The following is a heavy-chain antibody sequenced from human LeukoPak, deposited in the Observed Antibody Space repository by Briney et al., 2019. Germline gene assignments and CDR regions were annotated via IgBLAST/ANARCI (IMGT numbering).Heavy chain of an antibody. D-gene: IGHD4-23*01. CDR2: VNPNTGGT. CDR3: TRGGDYGGEHLLGFDP. V-gene: IGHV1-2*02. J-gene: IGHJ5*02. CDR1: GYTFIGYY. Sequence: ASVKVSCKASGYTFIGYYIHWVRQAPGQGLEWMGWVNPNTGGTNYAQKFQGRVTMTRDTSISTAYMELSRVRSDDTAVYYCTRGGDYGGEHLLGFDPWGQGTLVTVSS.